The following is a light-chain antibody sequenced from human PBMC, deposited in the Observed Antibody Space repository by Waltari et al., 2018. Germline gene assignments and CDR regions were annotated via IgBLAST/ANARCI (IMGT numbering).Light chain of an antibody. Sequence: DIVMTQSPDSLALSLGERATINCKSSQSVFSSSSNRNYLVWYQQKPGQSPKLLIYWASTRESGVPERFSGSGSGTDFTLTISSLQAEDVAVYYCQQSYSIPRTFGQGTKLEIE. CDR2: WAS. CDR1: QSVFSSSSNRNY. CDR3: QQSYSIPRT. J-gene: IGKJ2*01. V-gene: IGKV4-1*01.